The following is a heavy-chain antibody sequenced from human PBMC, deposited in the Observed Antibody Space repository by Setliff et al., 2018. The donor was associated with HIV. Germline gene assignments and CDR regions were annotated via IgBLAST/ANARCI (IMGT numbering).Heavy chain of an antibody. CDR1: GFNFNSYT. Sequence: PGGSLRLSCAASGFNFNSYTMNWVRQAPGRGLEWVSSISSSSSYIYYADSVKGRFTISRDNAKNSLYLQMSSLRAEDTAVYYCARDRDGEYSSSGYYYGMDVWGQGTTVTVSS. D-gene: IGHD6-6*01. CDR2: ISSSSSYI. V-gene: IGHV3-21*01. J-gene: IGHJ6*02. CDR3: ARDRDGEYSSSGYYYGMDV.